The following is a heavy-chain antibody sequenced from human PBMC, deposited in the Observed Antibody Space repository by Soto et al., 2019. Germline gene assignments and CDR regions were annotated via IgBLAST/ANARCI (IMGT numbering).Heavy chain of an antibody. Sequence: EVQLVESGGGLVQPGGSLRLSCAASGFTFGNYWMYWVRQAPGKGLVWVSRINSDGSVSSYADSVKGRLTISRDNVKNTLYLQMDSLRVEDTALYYCARGDCVGGTCYSLAGSFYYDMDVWCKGTTVTLFS. CDR1: GFTFGNYW. CDR2: INSDGSVS. CDR3: ARGDCVGGTCYSLAGSFYYDMDV. D-gene: IGHD2-15*01. J-gene: IGHJ6*03. V-gene: IGHV3-74*01.